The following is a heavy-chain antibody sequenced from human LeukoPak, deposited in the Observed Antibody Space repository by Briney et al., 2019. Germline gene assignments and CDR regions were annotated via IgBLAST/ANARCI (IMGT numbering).Heavy chain of an antibody. V-gene: IGHV3-48*01. J-gene: IGHJ4*02. D-gene: IGHD6-19*01. CDR1: GFSFRSHG. Sequence: GGSLRLSCAASGFSFRSHGMNWVRQAPGKGLEWASYITSSGSSIYYADSVKGRFTISRDNAKNSLYLQMNSLRAEDTAVYYCARDVATSGWATFYWGPGTLVTVSS. CDR3: ARDVATSGWATFY. CDR2: ITSSGSSI.